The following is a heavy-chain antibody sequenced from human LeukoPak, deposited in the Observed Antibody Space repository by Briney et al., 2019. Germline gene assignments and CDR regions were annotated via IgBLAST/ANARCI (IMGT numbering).Heavy chain of an antibody. J-gene: IGHJ6*03. D-gene: IGHD6-19*01. CDR3: ARRSGIAVAGSFYYYYYMDV. V-gene: IGHV4-59*12. CDR2: IYYSGST. Sequence: PSETLSLTCTVSGGAISNYYWSWIRQPPGKGLEWIGYIYYSGSTYYNPSLKSRVTISVDTSKNQFSLKLSSVTAADTAVYYCARRSGIAVAGSFYYYYYMDVRGKGTTVTVSS. CDR1: GGAISNYY.